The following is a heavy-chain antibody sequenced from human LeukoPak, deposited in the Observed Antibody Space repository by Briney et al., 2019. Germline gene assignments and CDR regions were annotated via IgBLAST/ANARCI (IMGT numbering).Heavy chain of an antibody. Sequence: SETLSLTCTVSGGSISSGDYYWSWIRRPPGKGLEWIGYIYYSGSTYYNPSLKSRVTISVDTSKNQFSLKLSSVTAADTAVYYCARAGYYDFWSGYIDYWGQGTLVTVSS. J-gene: IGHJ4*02. CDR3: ARAGYYDFWSGYIDY. CDR2: IYYSGST. D-gene: IGHD3-3*01. CDR1: GGSISSGDYY. V-gene: IGHV4-30-4*08.